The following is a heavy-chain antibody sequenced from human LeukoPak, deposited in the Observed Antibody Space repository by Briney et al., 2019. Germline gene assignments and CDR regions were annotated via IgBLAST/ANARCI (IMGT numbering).Heavy chain of an antibody. CDR3: ANNDGN. V-gene: IGHV3-30*18. D-gene: IGHD1-1*01. J-gene: IGHJ4*02. CDR1: GFTFSSYG. Sequence: GGSLRLSCAASGFTFSSYGMHWVRQAPGKGLEWVAVISYDGSNKYYADSVEGRFTISRDNSKNTLYLQMNSLRAEDTAVYYCANNDGNWSQGTLVTVSS. CDR2: ISYDGSNK.